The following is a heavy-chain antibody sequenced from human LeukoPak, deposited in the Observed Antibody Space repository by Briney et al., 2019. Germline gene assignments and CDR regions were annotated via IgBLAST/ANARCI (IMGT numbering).Heavy chain of an antibody. CDR2: INHSGST. D-gene: IGHD3-16*02. J-gene: IGHJ5*02. CDR3: ARQGSYRGDNWFDP. Sequence: SETLSLTCAVYGGSFSGYYWSWIRQPPGKGLERIGEINHSGSTNYNPSLKSRVTISVDTSKNQFSLKLSSVTAADTAVYYCARQGSYRGDNWFDPWGQGTLVTVSS. V-gene: IGHV4-34*01. CDR1: GGSFSGYY.